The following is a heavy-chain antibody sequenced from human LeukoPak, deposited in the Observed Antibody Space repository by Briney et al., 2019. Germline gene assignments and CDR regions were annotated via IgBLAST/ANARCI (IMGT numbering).Heavy chain of an antibody. J-gene: IGHJ4*02. V-gene: IGHV4-61*01. CDR1: GGSISSSSYY. CDR3: AKSDYYGASDY. D-gene: IGHD3-10*01. CDR2: IYYSGST. Sequence: SETLSLTCTVSGGSISSSSYYWSWIRQPPGKGLEWIGYIYYSGSTSYNPSLKSRVTISVDTFRNQFSLKLTSVTAADTAIYYCAKSDYYGASDYWGQGTLVTVSS.